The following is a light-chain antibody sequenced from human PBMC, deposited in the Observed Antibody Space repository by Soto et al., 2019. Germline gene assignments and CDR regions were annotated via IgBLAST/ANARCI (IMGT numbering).Light chain of an antibody. CDR1: QSVSGY. Sequence: EIVLTQSPATLSLSPGERATLSCRASQSVSGYLAWYQRKPGQAPRLLIYDGSHRAAGIPSRFSGSGSGTDFTLTISGLEPEDCAVYYCQQRSNWLISFGPGTKVDIK. CDR2: DGS. J-gene: IGKJ3*01. V-gene: IGKV3-11*01. CDR3: QQRSNWLIS.